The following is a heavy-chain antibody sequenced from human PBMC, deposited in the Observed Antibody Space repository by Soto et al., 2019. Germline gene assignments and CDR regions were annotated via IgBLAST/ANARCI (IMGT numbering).Heavy chain of an antibody. D-gene: IGHD2-15*01. J-gene: IGHJ6*03. Sequence: GASVKVSCKASGYTFTSYATHWVRQAPGQRLEWMGWINAGNGNTKYSQKFQGRVTITRDTSASTAYMELSSLRSEDTAVYYCARDYVVVVAVNYYYYMDVWGKGTTVTVSS. V-gene: IGHV1-3*01. CDR3: ARDYVVVVAVNYYYYMDV. CDR2: INAGNGNT. CDR1: GYTFTSYA.